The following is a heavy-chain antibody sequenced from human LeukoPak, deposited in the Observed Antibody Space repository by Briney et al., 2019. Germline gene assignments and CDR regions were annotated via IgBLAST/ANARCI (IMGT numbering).Heavy chain of an antibody. D-gene: IGHD3-22*01. V-gene: IGHV3-30-3*01. CDR3: ARDAYYYDSSGYVDY. CDR1: GFTFSSYP. J-gene: IGHJ4*02. CDR2: ISNDGSYK. Sequence: GGSLRLSCAASGFTFSSYPMHWVRQAPGKGLEWVALISNDGSYKHYAESVKGRFTISRDNSKNTLYLQMNSLRAEDTAVYYCARDAYYYDSSGYVDYWGQGTLVTVSS.